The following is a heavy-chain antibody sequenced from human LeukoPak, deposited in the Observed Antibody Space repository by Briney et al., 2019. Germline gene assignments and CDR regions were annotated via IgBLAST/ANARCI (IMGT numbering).Heavy chain of an antibody. V-gene: IGHV1-58*02. Sequence: ASVKVSCKASGYTFTSYYMHWVRQARGQRLEWIGWIVVGSGDTNYAQKFQERVTITRDMSTSTAYMELSSLRSEDTAVYYCAAGTSIAVAGTPYYYYYYGMDVWGKGTTVTVSS. CDR2: IVVGSGDT. J-gene: IGHJ6*04. D-gene: IGHD6-19*01. CDR1: GYTFTSYY. CDR3: AAGTSIAVAGTPYYYYYYGMDV.